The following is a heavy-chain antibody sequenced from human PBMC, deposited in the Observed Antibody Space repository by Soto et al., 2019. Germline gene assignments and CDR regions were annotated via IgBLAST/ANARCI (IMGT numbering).Heavy chain of an antibody. J-gene: IGHJ5*02. CDR3: ARINLTSGYDNRWFDP. CDR2: IYYSGST. Sequence: SETLSLTCTVSGGSISSSSYYWGWIRQPPGKGLEWIGSIYYSGSTYYNPSLKSRVTISVDTSKNQFSLKLSSVTAADTAVYYCARINLTSGYDNRWFDPWGQGTLVTVS. D-gene: IGHD5-12*01. V-gene: IGHV4-39*01. CDR1: GGSISSSSYY.